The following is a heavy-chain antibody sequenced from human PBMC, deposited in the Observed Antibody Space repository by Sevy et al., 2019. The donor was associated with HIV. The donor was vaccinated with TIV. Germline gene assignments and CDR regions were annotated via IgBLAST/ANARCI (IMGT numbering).Heavy chain of an antibody. D-gene: IGHD2-2*01. CDR1: DGSFSGYY. V-gene: IGHV4-34*01. Sequence: SETLSLTCGVHDGSFSGYYWNWIRQLPGKGLEWIGEINGSGNTYYNPSLKSRVTISVATSKKQFSLRLNSVTDAATAVCVCARSAPVVVVRGAPSWFDAWGQGTLVTVSS. CDR3: ARSAPVVVVRGAPSWFDA. CDR2: INGSGNT. J-gene: IGHJ5*02.